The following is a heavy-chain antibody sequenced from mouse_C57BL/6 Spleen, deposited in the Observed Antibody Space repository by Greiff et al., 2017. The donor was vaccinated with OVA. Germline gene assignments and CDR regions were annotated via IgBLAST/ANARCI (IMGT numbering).Heavy chain of an antibody. J-gene: IGHJ3*01. CDR3: AREGAYYKGWFAY. D-gene: IGHD2-12*01. V-gene: IGHV3-6*01. CDR1: GYSITSGYY. CDR2: ISYDGSN. Sequence: VQLKESGPGLVKPSQSLSLTCSVTGYSITSGYYWNWIRQFPGNKLEWMGYISYDGSNNYNPSLKNRISITRDTSKNQFFLKLNSVTTEDTATYYCAREGAYYKGWFAYWGQGTLVTVSA.